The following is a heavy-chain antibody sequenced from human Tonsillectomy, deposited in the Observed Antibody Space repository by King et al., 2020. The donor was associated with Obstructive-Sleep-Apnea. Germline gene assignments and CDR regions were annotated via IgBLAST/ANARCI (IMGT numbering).Heavy chain of an antibody. D-gene: IGHD3-10*01. V-gene: IGHV3-23*04. CDR2: ISDNGDTT. CDR3: AKVEYYGSGEGF. J-gene: IGHJ4*02. CDR1: GLTFSNYA. Sequence: VQLVESGGDLVQPGGSLRLCCAASGLTFSNYALSWDRQAPGKGLDVVPTISDNGDTTYYAESVKDRFTISRDNSKNTLYLHMNSLGAEDTAVYYCAKVEYYGSGEGFWGQGTLVTVSS.